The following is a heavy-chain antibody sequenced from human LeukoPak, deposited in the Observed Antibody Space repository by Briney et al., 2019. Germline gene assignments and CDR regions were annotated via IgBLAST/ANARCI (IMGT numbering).Heavy chain of an antibody. Sequence: SETPSLTCTVSGGSISSYYWSWIRQPAGRGLEWIGRIYTSGSTNYNPSLESRVTMSVDTSKNQFSLRLSSVTAADTAVYYCARYCSSTNCYHWYFDLWGRGTLVTVSS. CDR1: GGSISSYY. CDR3: ARYCSSTNCYHWYFDL. J-gene: IGHJ2*01. CDR2: IYTSGST. V-gene: IGHV4-4*07. D-gene: IGHD2-2*01.